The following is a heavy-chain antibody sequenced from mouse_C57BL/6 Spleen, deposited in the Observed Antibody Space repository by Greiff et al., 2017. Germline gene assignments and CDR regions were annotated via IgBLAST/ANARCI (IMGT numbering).Heavy chain of an antibody. J-gene: IGHJ2*01. D-gene: IGHD1-1*01. V-gene: IGHV1-15*01. CDR2: IDPETGGT. Sequence: VQLQQSGAELVRPGASVTLSCKASGYTFTVYEMHWVKQTPVHGLEWIGAIDPETGGTAYNQKFKGKAILTADKSSSTAYMELRSLTSEDSAVYYCTRPIYYYGSSLFDYWGQGTTLTVSS. CDR1: GYTFTVYE. CDR3: TRPIYYYGSSLFDY.